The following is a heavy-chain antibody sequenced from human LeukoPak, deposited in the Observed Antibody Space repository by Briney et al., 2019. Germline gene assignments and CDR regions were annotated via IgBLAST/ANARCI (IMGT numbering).Heavy chain of an antibody. D-gene: IGHD1-26*01. V-gene: IGHV3-7*01. CDR3: SRGRATSSWLYYYMDV. J-gene: IGHJ6*03. CDR2: IKQDGSEK. Sequence: GGSLRLSCAASGFTFSNYWMSWVRQAPGKGLEWVANIKQDGSEKYYVDSVKGRFTISRDNAKNSLYLQMNSLSAEDTAVYYCSRGRATSSWLYYYMDVWGKGTTVIVSS. CDR1: GFTFSNYW.